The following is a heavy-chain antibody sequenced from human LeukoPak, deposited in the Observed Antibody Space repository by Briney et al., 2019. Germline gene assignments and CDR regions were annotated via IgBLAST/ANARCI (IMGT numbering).Heavy chain of an antibody. CDR3: ARRLTQYDCFDP. Sequence: SQTRSLTCAISGDSVSSNSVTWNWIRQSPSRGLEWLGRTYYRSTWYNDYAVSVRGRITVNPDTSKNQFSLHLNSVTPEDTAVYYCARRLTQYDCFDPWGQGILVTVSS. CDR2: TYYRSTWYN. J-gene: IGHJ5*02. V-gene: IGHV6-1*01. CDR1: GDSVSSNSVT. D-gene: IGHD2-2*01.